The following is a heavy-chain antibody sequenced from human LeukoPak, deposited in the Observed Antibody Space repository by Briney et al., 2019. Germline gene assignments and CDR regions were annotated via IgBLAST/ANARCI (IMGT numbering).Heavy chain of an antibody. CDR2: ITTSGDVI. CDR1: GFTFSSYE. J-gene: IGHJ4*02. D-gene: IGHD3-22*01. CDR3: MRDAPGVNTGDH. Sequence: GGSLRLSCAASGFTFSSYEMNWVRQAPGKGLEWISFITTSGDVINYADSVKGRFTTSRDNARDSPYLQMDSLRIEDTAVYYCMRDAPGVNTGDHWGQGTLVTVSS. V-gene: IGHV3-48*03.